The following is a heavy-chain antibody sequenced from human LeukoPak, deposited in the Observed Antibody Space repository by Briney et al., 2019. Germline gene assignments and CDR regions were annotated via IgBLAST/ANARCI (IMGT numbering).Heavy chain of an antibody. D-gene: IGHD3-22*01. CDR3: ARERDSSAQYYYDY. CDR2: INPNSGGT. V-gene: IGHV1-2*02. J-gene: IGHJ4*02. Sequence: ASVKVSCKASGYTFTGYYMHWVRQAPGQGLEWMGWINPNSGGTNYAPNFQDRVTMTRDTSIGTAYMELSRLRSDDTAVYYCARERDSSAQYYYDYWGRGTLVTVSS. CDR1: GYTFTGYY.